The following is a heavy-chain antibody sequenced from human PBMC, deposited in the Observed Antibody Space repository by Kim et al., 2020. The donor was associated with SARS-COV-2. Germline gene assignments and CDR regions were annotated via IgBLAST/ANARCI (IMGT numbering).Heavy chain of an antibody. CDR3: ARRQFTSGWYYFDY. D-gene: IGHD6-19*01. J-gene: IGHJ4*02. V-gene: IGHV3-74*01. CDR1: GFTFSSHW. Sequence: GGSLRLSCAASGFTFSSHWMHWVRQAPGKGLVWVSRINSDGSTISYADSVKGRFTISRDNAKNTLYLQLNSLRAEDTAVYYCARRQFTSGWYYFDYRGQG. CDR2: INSDGSTI.